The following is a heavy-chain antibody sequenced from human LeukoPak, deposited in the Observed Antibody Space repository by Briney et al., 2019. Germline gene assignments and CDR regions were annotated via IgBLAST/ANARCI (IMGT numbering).Heavy chain of an antibody. D-gene: IGHD3-10*01. CDR2: IRYDGSNK. CDR3: AKGYYGSGLSLDY. J-gene: IGHJ4*02. Sequence: PGGSLRLSCAASGFTFSSYGMHWVRQAPGKGLEGVAFIRYDGSNKYYADSVKGRFTISRDNSKNTLCLQMNSLRAEDTAVYYCAKGYYGSGLSLDYWGQGTLVTVSS. V-gene: IGHV3-30*02. CDR1: GFTFSSYG.